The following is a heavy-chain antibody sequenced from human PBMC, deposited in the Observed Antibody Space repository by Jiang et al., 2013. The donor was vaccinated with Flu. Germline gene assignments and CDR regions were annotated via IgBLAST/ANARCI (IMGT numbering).Heavy chain of an antibody. D-gene: IGHD7-27*01. CDR2: IYYSGST. J-gene: IGHJ4*02. V-gene: IGHV4-39*01. CDR1: GGSISSSSYY. CDR3: ASSRLGIPYFDY. Sequence: LLKPSETLSLTCTVSGGSISSSSYYWGWIRQPPGKGLEWIGSIYYSGSTYYNPSLKSRVTISVDTSKNQFSLKLSSVTAADTAVYYCASSRLGIPYFDYWGQGTLVTVSS.